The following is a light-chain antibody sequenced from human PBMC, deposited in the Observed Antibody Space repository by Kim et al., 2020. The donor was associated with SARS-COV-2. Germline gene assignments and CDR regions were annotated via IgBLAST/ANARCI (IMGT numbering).Light chain of an antibody. Sequence: QSVLTQPASVSGSPGHSIIISCTGSTADIGSYDYVSWYQQHPGKAPKLLIYDVSNRPSGVSHRVSGSKSGSTASLTISGLQADDEADYYCASYTRSRTVVFGGGTQLTVL. V-gene: IGLV2-14*03. CDR2: DVS. CDR3: ASYTRSRTVV. CDR1: TADIGSYDY. J-gene: IGLJ3*02.